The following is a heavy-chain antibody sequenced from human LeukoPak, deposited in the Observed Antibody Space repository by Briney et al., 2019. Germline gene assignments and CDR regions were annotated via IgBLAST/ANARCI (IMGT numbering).Heavy chain of an antibody. J-gene: IGHJ5*02. D-gene: IGHD6-19*01. V-gene: IGHV1-69*13. CDR3: ARDPLYSSGWYYFGPRGYNWFDP. CDR1: GGTFSSYA. CDR2: IIPIFGTA. Sequence: SVKVSCKASGGTFSSYAISWVRQAPGQGLEWMGGIIPIFGTANYAQKFQGRVTITADESTSTAYMELSSLRSEDTAVYYCARDPLYSSGWYYFGPRGYNWFDPWGQGTLVTVSS.